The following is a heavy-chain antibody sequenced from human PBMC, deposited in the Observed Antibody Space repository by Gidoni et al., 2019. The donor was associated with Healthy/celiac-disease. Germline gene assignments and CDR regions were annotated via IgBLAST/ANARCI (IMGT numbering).Heavy chain of an antibody. J-gene: IGHJ4*02. CDR1: GGSFSGYY. Sequence: QAQLQQWGAGLLKPSETLSLTCAVYGGSFSGYYWSWIRQPPGKGLEWIGEINHSGSTNYNPSLNSRVTISVDTSKIQFSPKLSAETAAYTAVYYCARGHMVRGLDYWGQGTLVTVSS. D-gene: IGHD3-10*01. CDR2: INHSGST. V-gene: IGHV4-34*01. CDR3: ARGHMVRGLDY.